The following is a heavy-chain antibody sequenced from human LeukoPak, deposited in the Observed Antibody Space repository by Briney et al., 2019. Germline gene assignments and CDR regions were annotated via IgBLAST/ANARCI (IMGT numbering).Heavy chain of an antibody. Sequence: TGGSLRLSCAASGFTFDDYAMHWVRQAPGKGLEWVSSISSSSSYIYYADSVKGRFTISRDNAKNSLYLQMNSLRAEDTAVYYCARDTGIAAASDYWGQGTLVTVSS. CDR1: GFTFDDYA. V-gene: IGHV3-21*01. J-gene: IGHJ4*02. D-gene: IGHD6-13*01. CDR3: ARDTGIAAASDY. CDR2: ISSSSSYI.